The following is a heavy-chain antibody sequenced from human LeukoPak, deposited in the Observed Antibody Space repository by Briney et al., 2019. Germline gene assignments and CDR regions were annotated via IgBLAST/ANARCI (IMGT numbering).Heavy chain of an antibody. Sequence: ASVKVSCKVSGYTLTELSMHWVRQAPGQGLEWMGIINPSGGSTSYAQKFQGRVTMTRDTSTSTVYMELSSLRSEDTAVYYCARGSGSNDYWGQGTLVTVSS. CDR1: GYTLTELS. CDR2: INPSGGST. CDR3: ARGSGSNDY. V-gene: IGHV1-46*01. D-gene: IGHD3-3*01. J-gene: IGHJ4*02.